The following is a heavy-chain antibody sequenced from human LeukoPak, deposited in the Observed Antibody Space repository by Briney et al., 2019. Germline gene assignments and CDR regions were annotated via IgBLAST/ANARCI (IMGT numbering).Heavy chain of an antibody. V-gene: IGHV3-7*01. CDR2: VKQDGSDI. CDR1: GFTFSTYC. J-gene: IGHJ4*02. Sequence: PGGSLRLSCAASGFTFSTYCMSWVRQAPGKGLEWVANVKQDGSDIYYVESVKGRFTISRDNAKNSLYLQMNSLRAEDTAVYFCARVYPLRLPAATDYWGQGTLVTVSS. CDR3: ARVYPLRLPAATDY. D-gene: IGHD2-2*01.